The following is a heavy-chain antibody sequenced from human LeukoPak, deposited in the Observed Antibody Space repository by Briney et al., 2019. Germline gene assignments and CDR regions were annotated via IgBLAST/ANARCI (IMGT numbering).Heavy chain of an antibody. J-gene: IGHJ4*02. D-gene: IGHD1-26*01. V-gene: IGHV4-30-2*01. CDR1: GGSISSGGYY. CDR2: IYHSGST. Sequence: TLSLTCTVSGGSISSGGYYWSWIRQPPGKGLEWIGYIYHSGSTYYNPSLKSRVTISVDRSKNQFSLKLSSVTAADTAVYYCAREGSGGYGSLDYWGQGTLVTVSS. CDR3: AREGSGGYGSLDY.